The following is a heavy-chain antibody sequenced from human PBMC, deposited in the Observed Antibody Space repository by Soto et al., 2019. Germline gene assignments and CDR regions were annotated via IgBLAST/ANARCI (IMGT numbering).Heavy chain of an antibody. Sequence: SETLSLTCTVSGGSISSSSYYWGWIRQPPGKGLEWIGSIYYSGSTYYNPSLKSRVTISVDTSKNQFSLKLSSVTAADSAVYYCARMFGGYFDYWGQGTLVTVSS. V-gene: IGHV4-39*07. CDR3: ARMFGGYFDY. D-gene: IGHD3-3*01. CDR1: GGSISSSSYY. CDR2: IYYSGST. J-gene: IGHJ4*02.